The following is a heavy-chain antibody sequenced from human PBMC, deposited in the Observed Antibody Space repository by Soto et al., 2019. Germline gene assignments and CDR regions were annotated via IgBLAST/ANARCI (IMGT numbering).Heavy chain of an antibody. CDR1: GGTFSSYA. Sequence: SVKVSCKASGGTFSSYAISWVRQAPGQGLEWMGGIIPIFGTANYTQRFQGRVTITADESTSTAYMEVTSLRSEDTAVYYCARETPNYYDTSGYPQNYWGQGTLVTVSS. V-gene: IGHV1-69*13. D-gene: IGHD3-22*01. CDR3: ARETPNYYDTSGYPQNY. CDR2: IIPIFGTA. J-gene: IGHJ4*02.